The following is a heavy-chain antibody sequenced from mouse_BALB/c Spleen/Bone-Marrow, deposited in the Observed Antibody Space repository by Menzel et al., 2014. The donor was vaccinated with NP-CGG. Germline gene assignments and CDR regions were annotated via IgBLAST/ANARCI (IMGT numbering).Heavy chain of an antibody. CDR2: IDPANGNT. J-gene: IGHJ3*01. V-gene: IGHV14-3*02. CDR3: AYYRYDEGGSAF. CDR1: GFNIKDTY. Sequence: VQLQQSGAEPVKPGASVKLSCTASGFNIKDTYMHWVKQRPEQGLEWIVGIDPANGNTKYDPKFQGKATITADTSSNTAYLQLSSLTSEDTAVYYCAYYRYDEGGSAFWGQGTLVTVSA. D-gene: IGHD2-14*01.